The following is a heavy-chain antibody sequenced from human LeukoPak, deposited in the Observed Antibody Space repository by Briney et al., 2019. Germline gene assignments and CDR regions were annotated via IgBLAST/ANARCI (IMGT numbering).Heavy chain of an antibody. J-gene: IGHJ4*02. D-gene: IGHD4-23*01. CDR2: IDYSGST. CDR1: GGSISNYY. V-gene: IGHV4-59*08. CDR3: ARLNGGN. Sequence: RPSETLSPTRTVSGGSISNYYWSWIRQPPGKGLEWIGYIDYSGSTAYNPSLNGRVAVSLDTSKNQFSLKLRSVTAADTAVYYCARLNGGNWGPGILVTVSS.